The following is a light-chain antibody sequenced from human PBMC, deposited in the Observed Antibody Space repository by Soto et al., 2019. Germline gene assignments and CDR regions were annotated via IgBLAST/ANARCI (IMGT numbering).Light chain of an antibody. CDR2: SAS. CDR1: QAMSTY. CDR3: QQLKSYPLT. Sequence: DIQLTQSPSFLSASIGDRVTISCRATQAMSTYLAWYQQKPGKAPKLLIYSASTLQSAVPSRFSGSGSGTWFTLTISSLQPEDFATYYCQQLKSYPLTFGGGTKVESK. J-gene: IGKJ4*01. V-gene: IGKV1-9*01.